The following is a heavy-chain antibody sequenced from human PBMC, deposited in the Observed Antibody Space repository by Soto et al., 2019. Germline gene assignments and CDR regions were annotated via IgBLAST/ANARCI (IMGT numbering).Heavy chain of an antibody. J-gene: IGHJ3*02. Sequence: GGSVRLSCAASGFTFSSHGMNWVRQAPGKGLEWVSFISGSAGTTFYADSVKGRFTISRDNSKNTLYLQMNSLRAEDTALYYCAKDRGVEGSSVRAFDIWGQGTMVTVSS. V-gene: IGHV3-23*01. D-gene: IGHD2-8*01. CDR1: GFTFSSHG. CDR3: AKDRGVEGSSVRAFDI. CDR2: ISGSAGTT.